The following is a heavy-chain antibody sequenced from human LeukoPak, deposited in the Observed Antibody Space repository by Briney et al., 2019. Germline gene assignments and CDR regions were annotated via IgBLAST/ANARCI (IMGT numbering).Heavy chain of an antibody. CDR3: AFVVPAAMDAFDI. D-gene: IGHD2-2*01. Sequence: GGSLRLSCAASGFTFSSYSMNWVRQAPGKGLEWVSSISSSSSYIYYADSVKGRFTISRDNAKNSLYLHMNSLRAEDTAVYYCAFVVPAAMDAFDIWGQGTMVTVSS. J-gene: IGHJ3*02. V-gene: IGHV3-21*01. CDR1: GFTFSSYS. CDR2: ISSSSSYI.